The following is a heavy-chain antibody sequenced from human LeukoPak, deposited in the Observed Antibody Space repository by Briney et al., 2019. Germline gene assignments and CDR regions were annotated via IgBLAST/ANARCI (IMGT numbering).Heavy chain of an antibody. CDR1: GYTFTSYW. CDR2: FYSGDSDT. V-gene: IGHV5-51*01. D-gene: IGHD2-2*01. Sequence: GESLKISCKGSGYTFTSYWIGWVRHVPGKVVVRMGIFYSGDSDTRYSTSFQGQFTISADKYINTAYLQWSSLKASDTAMYYCARSVVPAAFNAFDIWAQGKMVTVSS. CDR3: ARSVVPAAFNAFDI. J-gene: IGHJ3*02.